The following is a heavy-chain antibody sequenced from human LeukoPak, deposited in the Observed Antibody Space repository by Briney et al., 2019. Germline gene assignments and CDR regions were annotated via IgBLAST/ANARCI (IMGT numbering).Heavy chain of an antibody. Sequence: NPGGSLGLSCAASGFTFSSYSMNWVRQAPGKGLEWVSSISSSSSYIYYADSVKGRFTISRDNAKNSLYLQMNSLRAEDTAVYYCARPHYGDFGDDAFDIWGQGTMVTVSS. V-gene: IGHV3-21*01. D-gene: IGHD4-17*01. CDR2: ISSSSSYI. CDR1: GFTFSSYS. CDR3: ARPHYGDFGDDAFDI. J-gene: IGHJ3*02.